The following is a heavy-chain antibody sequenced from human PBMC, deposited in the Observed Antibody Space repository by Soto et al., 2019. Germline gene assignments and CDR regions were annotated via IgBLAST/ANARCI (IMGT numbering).Heavy chain of an antibody. J-gene: IGHJ6*02. V-gene: IGHV4-30-4*08. CDR2: ISDSGST. Sequence: SETLSLTCSVSGASIGSGDDYWTWIRQSPGKGLEWIGYISDSGSTFYNPSLRSRLTIALDTSKNHFSLKLNSVTAADTAVYYCARGKNNGMDAWGQGATVTVSS. CDR3: ARGKNNGMDA. CDR1: GASIGSGDDY.